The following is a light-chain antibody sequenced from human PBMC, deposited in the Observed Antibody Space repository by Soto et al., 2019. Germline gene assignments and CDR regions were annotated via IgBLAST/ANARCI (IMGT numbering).Light chain of an antibody. V-gene: IGKV3-20*01. J-gene: IGKJ2*01. CDR3: QQYGSSPPYT. Sequence: EIVLTQSPGTLSLSPGERATLSCRASQSVSSSYLAWYQQKPGQAPRLLIYGASGRATGIPDRFSGSGSGKDFTLTISRLEPEDFAVYYCQQYGSSPPYTFGQGTKLEIK. CDR1: QSVSSSY. CDR2: GAS.